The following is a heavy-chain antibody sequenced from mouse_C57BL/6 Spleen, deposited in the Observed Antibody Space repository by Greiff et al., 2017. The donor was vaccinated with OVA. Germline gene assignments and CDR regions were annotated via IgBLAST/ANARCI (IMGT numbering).Heavy chain of an antibody. V-gene: IGHV8-12*01. CDR2: IYWDDDK. D-gene: IGHD2-2*01. J-gene: IGHJ4*01. CDR3: ARRGGYGYHPYYAMDY. CDR1: GFSLSTSGMG. Sequence: QVTLKVSGPGILQSSQTLSLTCSFSGFSLSTSGMGVSWIRQPSGKGLEWLAHIYWDDDKRYNPSLKSRPTISKDTSRNQVFLKITSVDTADTATYYCARRGGYGYHPYYAMDYWGQGTSVTVSS.